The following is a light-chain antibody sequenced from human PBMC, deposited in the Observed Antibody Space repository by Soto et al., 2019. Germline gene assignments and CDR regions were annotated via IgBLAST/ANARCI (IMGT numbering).Light chain of an antibody. V-gene: IGKV3-11*01. Sequence: EVVMTQSPATLSVSPGERCTLSCRASQSVRSYLAWYQQKPCHAPRLLLYDASTRATGIPARFSGSGSGTDFTLTISSLEPEDFAVYYCHQRSNWPRTFGGGTKVDIK. CDR1: QSVRSY. CDR3: HQRSNWPRT. CDR2: DAS. J-gene: IGKJ4*01.